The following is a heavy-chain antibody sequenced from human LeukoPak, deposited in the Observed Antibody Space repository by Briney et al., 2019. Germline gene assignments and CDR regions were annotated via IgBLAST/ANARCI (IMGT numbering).Heavy chain of an antibody. D-gene: IGHD3-10*01. J-gene: IGHJ4*02. Sequence: SETLSLTCTVSGGSISSSYCSWIRQPAGKGLEWIGRIYTTGSTDSTDFNPSLKSRVTMSVDTSKNQFSQKLGSVTAADTAVYYCAGFGAGSYYWGQGTLVTVSS. CDR2: IYTTGSTDST. CDR1: GGSISSSY. V-gene: IGHV4-4*07. CDR3: AGFGAGSYY.